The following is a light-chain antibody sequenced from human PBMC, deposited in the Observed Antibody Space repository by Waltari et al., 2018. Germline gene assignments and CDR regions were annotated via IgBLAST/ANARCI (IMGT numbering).Light chain of an antibody. Sequence: QSALTQPASVSGSPGQSITISCTGTSSDVGSDNLVSWYQQHPGKAPKLMIYEVSKRPSGVSNRFSGSKSGNTASLTISGLQAEDEADYHCCSYVAGATYVFGTGTKVTVL. CDR2: EVS. CDR3: CSYVAGATYV. V-gene: IGLV2-23*02. CDR1: SSDVGSDNL. J-gene: IGLJ1*01.